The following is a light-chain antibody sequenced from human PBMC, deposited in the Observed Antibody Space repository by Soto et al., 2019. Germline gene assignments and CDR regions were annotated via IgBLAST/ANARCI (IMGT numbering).Light chain of an antibody. CDR2: AAS. Sequence: DIQMTQSPSSMSAPVGDSVTLTCRASHDIGTFLNWYQQRPGEAPKLLIYAASNLKTGVPFRFSGSGSGTEFTLTISSLQPEDFATYYCQKNFSFPSITFGQGTRLEIK. V-gene: IGKV1-39*01. J-gene: IGKJ5*01. CDR1: HDIGTF. CDR3: QKNFSFPSIT.